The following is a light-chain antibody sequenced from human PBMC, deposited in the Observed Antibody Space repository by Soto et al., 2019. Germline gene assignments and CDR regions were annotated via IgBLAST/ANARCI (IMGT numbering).Light chain of an antibody. J-gene: IGKJ5*01. Sequence: IVLTQSPDTLSLSPGERVTLSCRASQSVGSYLVWYQQKPGQAPRFLIYDASNRATGIPARFSGSGSGTDFTLTISSLEPEDFAIYYCPQRRTWPQITFDQGTRLEIK. CDR3: PQRRTWPQIT. CDR1: QSVGSY. V-gene: IGKV3-11*01. CDR2: DAS.